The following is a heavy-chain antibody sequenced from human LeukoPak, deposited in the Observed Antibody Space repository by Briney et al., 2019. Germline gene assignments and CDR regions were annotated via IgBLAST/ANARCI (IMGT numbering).Heavy chain of an antibody. D-gene: IGHD6-13*01. Sequence: SETLSLTCTVSGGSISSYYWGWIRQPPGKGLEWIGSIYYSGSTYYNPSLKSRVTISVDTSKNQFSLKLSSVTAADTAVYYCASPIAAAGTGYYYMDVWGKGTTVTVSS. CDR1: GGSISSYY. CDR3: ASPIAAAGTGYYYMDV. CDR2: IYYSGST. J-gene: IGHJ6*03. V-gene: IGHV4-39*07.